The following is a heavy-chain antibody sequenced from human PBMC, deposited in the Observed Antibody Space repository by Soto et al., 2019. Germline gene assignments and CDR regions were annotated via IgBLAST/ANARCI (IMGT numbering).Heavy chain of an antibody. J-gene: IGHJ6*02. D-gene: IGHD1-20*01. CDR3: ARDNWNGAYYGLDV. CDR2: MSGSVSSI. Sequence: XVCLRLPFVASPFAFNIDAMTWVRQAPGKGLEWVSSMSGSVSSIYYADSVKGRFTITRDKSKKTLYLQMNSLRAEDTAVYWCARDNWNGAYYGLDVCGQGTTVTVSS. V-gene: IGHV3-23*01. CDR1: PFAFNIDA.